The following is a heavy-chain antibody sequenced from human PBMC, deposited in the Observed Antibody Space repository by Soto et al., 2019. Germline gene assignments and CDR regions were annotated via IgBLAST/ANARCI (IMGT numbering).Heavy chain of an antibody. D-gene: IGHD6-13*01. V-gene: IGHV1-69*02. CDR2: IIPILGIA. J-gene: IGHJ4*02. CDR1: GGTFSSYT. CDR3: ASTSGYSSSWYLDY. Sequence: GASVKVSCKASGGTFSSYTISWVRQAPGQGLEWMGRIIPILGIANYAQKFQDRVTITRDRSMSTAYMELSSLRSEDTAMYYCASTSGYSSSWYLDYWGQGTLVTVSS.